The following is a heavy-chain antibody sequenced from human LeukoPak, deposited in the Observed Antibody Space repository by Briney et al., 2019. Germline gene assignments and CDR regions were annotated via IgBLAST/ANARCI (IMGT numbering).Heavy chain of an antibody. V-gene: IGHV3-23*01. CDR2: ISGSGGST. D-gene: IGHD3-22*01. Sequence: PGGPLRLXCAASGFTFSSYAMRWVRQAPGKGLESVSAISGSGGSTYYADSVKGRFTISRDNSKNTLYLQMNSLRAEDTAVYYCAKDYYYDSSGYIFDYWGQGTLVTVSS. CDR3: AKDYYYDSSGYIFDY. J-gene: IGHJ4*02. CDR1: GFTFSSYA.